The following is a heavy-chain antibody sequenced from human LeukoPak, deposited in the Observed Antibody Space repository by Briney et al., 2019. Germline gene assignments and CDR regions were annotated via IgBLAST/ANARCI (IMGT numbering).Heavy chain of an antibody. CDR3: ARSITMIVVVTYFDY. J-gene: IGHJ4*02. CDR1: GGSFSGYY. D-gene: IGHD3-22*01. V-gene: IGHV4-34*01. CDR2: INHSGST. Sequence: SETLSLTCAVYGGSFSGYYWGWIRQPPGKGLEWIGEINHSGSTNYNPSLKSRVTISVDTSKNQFSLKLSSVTAADTAVYYCARSITMIVVVTYFDYWGQGTLVTVSS.